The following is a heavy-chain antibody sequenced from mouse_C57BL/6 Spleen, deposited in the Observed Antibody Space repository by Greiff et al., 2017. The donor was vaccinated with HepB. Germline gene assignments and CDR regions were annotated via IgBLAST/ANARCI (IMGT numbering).Heavy chain of an antibody. CDR1: GFTFSSYA. CDR2: ISDGGSYT. Sequence: EVKLVESGGGLVKPGGSLKLSCAASGFTFSSYAMSWVRQTPEKRLEWVATISDGGSYTYYPDNVKGRFTISIDNAKNNLYLQMSHLKSEDTAMYYCARSPTRLSLKYDYDDYFDYWGQGTTLTVSS. D-gene: IGHD2-4*01. J-gene: IGHJ2*01. V-gene: IGHV5-4*03. CDR3: ARSPTRLSLKYDYDDYFDY.